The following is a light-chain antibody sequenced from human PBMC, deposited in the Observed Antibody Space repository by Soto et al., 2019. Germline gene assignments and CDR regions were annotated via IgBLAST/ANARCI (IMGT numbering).Light chain of an antibody. CDR3: QQYGSSPFT. CDR1: QSVRSSY. Sequence: EIVLTQSPGTLSLSPGERATLSCRASQSVRSSYLAWYQQKPGQAPRLLIYDASTRATGIPDRVSGRGAGTDCTLTSSRLEPEDFAVDYCQQYGSSPFTFGPGTKVDIK. CDR2: DAS. J-gene: IGKJ3*01. V-gene: IGKV3-20*01.